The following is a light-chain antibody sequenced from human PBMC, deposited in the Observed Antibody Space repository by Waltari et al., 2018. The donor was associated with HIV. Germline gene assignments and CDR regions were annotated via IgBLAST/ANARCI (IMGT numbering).Light chain of an antibody. CDR2: GKN. CDR3: HSRDSSGDHVV. Sequence: SSELTQDPAVSVALGQTVRITCQGDSLRTYYASWYQQKPGQAPVLVVFGKNNRPSGIPDRVSGSSAGNTASLTITGAQAEDEADYYCHSRDSSGDHVVFGGGTKLTVL. CDR1: SLRTYY. J-gene: IGLJ2*01. V-gene: IGLV3-19*01.